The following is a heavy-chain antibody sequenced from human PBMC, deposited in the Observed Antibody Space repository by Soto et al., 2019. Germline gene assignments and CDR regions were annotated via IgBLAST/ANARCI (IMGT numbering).Heavy chain of an antibody. D-gene: IGHD2-8*01. CDR3: ARVTAGYCTSGVCYTGRSGSLDI. CDR2: IIPIFGTA. V-gene: IGHV1-69*06. J-gene: IGHJ3*02. Sequence: VASVKVSCKASAGTFSSYAISWVRQAPGQGLERMGGIIPIFGTANYAQKFQGRVTITADKSTSTAYMELSSLRSEDTAVYYCARVTAGYCTSGVCYTGRSGSLDIWVQGTMVTVAS. CDR1: AGTFSSYA.